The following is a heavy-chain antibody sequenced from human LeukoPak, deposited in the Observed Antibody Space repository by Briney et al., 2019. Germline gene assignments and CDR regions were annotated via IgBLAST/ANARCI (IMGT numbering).Heavy chain of an antibody. Sequence: ASVKVSCKASGYTFTSYDINWVRQATGQGLEWMGWMNPNSGNTGYAQKLLGRVTMTRNTSISTAYMELSSLRSEDTAVYYCARGVGYCSSTSCRPFDPWGQGTLVTVSS. J-gene: IGHJ5*02. V-gene: IGHV1-8*01. CDR1: GYTFTSYD. D-gene: IGHD2-2*03. CDR3: ARGVGYCSSTSCRPFDP. CDR2: MNPNSGNT.